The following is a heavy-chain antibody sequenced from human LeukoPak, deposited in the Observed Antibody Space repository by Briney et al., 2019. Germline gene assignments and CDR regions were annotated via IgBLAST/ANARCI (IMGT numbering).Heavy chain of an antibody. CDR1: GFTFTSYG. D-gene: IGHD6-13*01. J-gene: IGHJ4*02. Sequence: ASVKVSCKASGFTFTSYGIGWVRQAPGQGLEWMGWISAYNGNANYAQKFQGRVTMTTDTATSTAYMELRSLRSDDTAVYNCARNSGAESGSLYFDYWGQGTLVTVSS. CDR3: ARNSGAESGSLYFDY. CDR2: ISAYNGNA. V-gene: IGHV1-18*01.